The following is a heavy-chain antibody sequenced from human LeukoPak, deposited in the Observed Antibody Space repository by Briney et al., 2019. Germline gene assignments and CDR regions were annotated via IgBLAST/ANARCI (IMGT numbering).Heavy chain of an antibody. CDR1: GFTFSSYS. Sequence: AGGSLRLSCAASGFTFSSYSMNWVRQAPGKGLEWVSYISSSSTIYYADSVKGRFTISRDNAKNSLYLQMNSLRAEDTAVYYCARGIHDSSGYRFDYWGQGTLVTVSS. CDR3: ARGIHDSSGYRFDY. V-gene: IGHV3-48*01. J-gene: IGHJ4*02. CDR2: ISSSSTI. D-gene: IGHD3-22*01.